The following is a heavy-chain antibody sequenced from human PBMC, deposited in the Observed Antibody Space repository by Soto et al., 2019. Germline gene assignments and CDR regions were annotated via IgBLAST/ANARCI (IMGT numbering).Heavy chain of an antibody. CDR1: GFTFSSYW. Sequence: TGGSLRLSCAASGFTFSSYWMSWVRQAPGKGLEWVANIKQDGSEKYYVDSVKGRFTISRDNAKNSLYLQMNSLRAEDTAVYYCARVAPYGGNWAYAAFDIWGQGTMVTVSS. V-gene: IGHV3-7*03. D-gene: IGHD4-17*01. CDR2: IKQDGSEK. J-gene: IGHJ3*02. CDR3: ARVAPYGGNWAYAAFDI.